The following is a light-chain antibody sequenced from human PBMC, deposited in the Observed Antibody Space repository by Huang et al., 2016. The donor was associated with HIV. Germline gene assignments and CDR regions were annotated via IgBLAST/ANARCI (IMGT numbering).Light chain of an antibody. CDR1: QGIRNE. CDR3: LQDYSYPYT. J-gene: IGKJ2*01. V-gene: IGKV1-6*02. Sequence: AIQMTQSPSSLSASIGDRVTITCRASQGIRNELSWYQQKPGKPPKLLIYAASSLQSGVPSRFSGSASGTDFTLTISSLQPEDFATYYCLQDYSYPYTFGQGTKLEIK. CDR2: AAS.